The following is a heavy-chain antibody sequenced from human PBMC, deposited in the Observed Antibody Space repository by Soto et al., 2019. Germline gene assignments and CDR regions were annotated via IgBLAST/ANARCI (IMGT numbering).Heavy chain of an antibody. CDR3: ARDLGTGTDY. D-gene: IGHD1-1*01. V-gene: IGHV4-4*02. J-gene: IGHJ4*02. CDR1: GDSITSSNW. CDR2: IYHSGAT. Sequence: QVQLQESGPGLVKPSGTLSLTCAVSGDSITSSNWWSWVRQAPGKGLEWIGEIYHSGATTYNPSLKSRAPIAVDPSNNHLSLKLTSVTAADTAVYFCARDLGTGTDYWGRGTLVTVAS.